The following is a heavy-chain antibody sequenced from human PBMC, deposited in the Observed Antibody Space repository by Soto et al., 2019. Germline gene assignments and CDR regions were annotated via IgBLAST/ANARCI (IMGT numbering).Heavy chain of an antibody. D-gene: IGHD2-15*01. CDR2: IIPIFGTT. Sequence: QVQVVQSGAEAKKPGSSVKVSCKASGTTFSNYAISWVRQAPGQGLEWMGGIIPIFGTTNYPQKFQGRLTITADESTSTVYMELSSLTSEDTAVYYCVARRYCSGGSCPDYFDYWGQGTLVTVSS. J-gene: IGHJ4*02. V-gene: IGHV1-69*01. CDR1: GTTFSNYA. CDR3: VARRYCSGGSCPDYFDY.